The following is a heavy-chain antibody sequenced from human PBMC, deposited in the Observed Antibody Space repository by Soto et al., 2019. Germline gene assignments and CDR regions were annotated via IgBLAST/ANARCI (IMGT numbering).Heavy chain of an antibody. V-gene: IGHV3-21*04. CDR2: ISSSSRYI. CDR3: ARDPREYYFDY. J-gene: IGHJ4*02. CDR1: GFTFSSYS. Sequence: GGSLRLSCAASGFTFSSYSMNWVRQAPGKGLEWVSSISSSSRYIYYPDSVKGRFTISRDNAKDSLYLQMNSLRAEDTAVYYCARDPREYYFDYWGQGTLVTVSS.